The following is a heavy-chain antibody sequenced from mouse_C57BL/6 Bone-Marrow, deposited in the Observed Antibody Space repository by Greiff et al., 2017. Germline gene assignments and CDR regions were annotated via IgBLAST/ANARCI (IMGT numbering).Heavy chain of an antibody. CDR3: ATDSSGYGFAY. Sequence: VQLQQPGAELVRPGSSVKLSCKASGYTFTSYWMHWVKQRPIQGLEWIGNIDPSDSETHYNQKFKDKATLTVDKSSSTAYMQLSSLTSEDSAVYYCATDSSGYGFAYWGQGTLVTVSA. J-gene: IGHJ3*01. CDR2: IDPSDSET. V-gene: IGHV1-52*01. D-gene: IGHD3-2*02. CDR1: GYTFTSYW.